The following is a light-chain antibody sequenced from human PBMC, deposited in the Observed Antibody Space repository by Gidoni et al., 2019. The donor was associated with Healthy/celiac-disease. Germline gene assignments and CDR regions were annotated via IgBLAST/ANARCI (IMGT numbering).Light chain of an antibody. CDR1: SSNIGSNY. Sequence: QSVLTQPPSASGTPGQRVTIPCSGSSSNIGSNYVYWYQHPPGTAPKLLIYRNNQRPSGVPDRFSGSKSGTSASLAISGLRSEDEADYYCAAWDDSLSGCYVFGTGTKVTVL. J-gene: IGLJ1*01. CDR3: AAWDDSLSGCYV. CDR2: RNN. V-gene: IGLV1-47*01.